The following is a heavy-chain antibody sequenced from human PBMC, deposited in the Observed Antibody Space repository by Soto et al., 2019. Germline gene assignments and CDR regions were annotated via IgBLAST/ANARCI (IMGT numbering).Heavy chain of an antibody. CDR3: ARRRSSSSVLDYGMDV. J-gene: IGHJ6*02. CDR1: GFTFSSYD. CDR2: IGTAGDP. V-gene: IGHV3-13*05. D-gene: IGHD6-6*01. Sequence: PGGSLRLSCAASGFTFSSYDMHWVRQATGKGLEWVSAIGTAGDPYYPGCVKGRFTISRENAKKSLYLRMNSLRAGDTSVYYCARRRSSSSVLDYGMDVWGQRTTVTVSS.